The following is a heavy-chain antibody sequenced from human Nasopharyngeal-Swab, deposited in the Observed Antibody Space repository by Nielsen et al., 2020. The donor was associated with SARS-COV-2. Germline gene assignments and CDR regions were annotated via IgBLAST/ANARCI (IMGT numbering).Heavy chain of an antibody. CDR1: GFTFSDYY. D-gene: IGHD1-1*01. J-gene: IGHJ6*02. Sequence: SCAASGFTFSDYYMSWIRQAPGKGLEWVSYISSSGSTIYYADSVKGRFTISRDNAKNSLYLQMNSLRDEDTAVYYCATERGGDLNWYHGMDVWGQGTTVIVSS. CDR3: ATERGGDLNWYHGMDV. CDR2: ISSSGSTI. V-gene: IGHV3-11*04.